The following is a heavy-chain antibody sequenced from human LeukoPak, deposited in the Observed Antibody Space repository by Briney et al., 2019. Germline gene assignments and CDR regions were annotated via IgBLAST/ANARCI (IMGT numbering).Heavy chain of an antibody. CDR2: IGKRGTDI. J-gene: IGHJ4*02. CDR1: GFTFSSYA. D-gene: IGHD3/OR15-3a*01. Sequence: EGSLRLSCAASGFTFSSYAMSRVRQAPGKGLEWISYIGKRGTDINYADSVKGRFTVSRDNAKSSLFLQMDNLRAEDTAVYYCATTARVGQNWGQGTLVTVSS. CDR3: ATTARVGQN. V-gene: IGHV3-21*05.